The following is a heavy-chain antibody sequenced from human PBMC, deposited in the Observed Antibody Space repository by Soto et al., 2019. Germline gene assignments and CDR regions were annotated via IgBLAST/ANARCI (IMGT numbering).Heavy chain of an antibody. CDR1: GYTFTSYG. Sequence: ASVKVSCKASGYTFTSYGISWVRQAPGQGLEWMGWISAYNGNTNYAQKLQGRVTMTTDTSTSTAYMELRSLRSDDTAVYYCARDGVSSTDYTWNYGTYFDYWGPGALVTVSS. CDR3: ARDGVSSTDYTWNYGTYFDY. V-gene: IGHV1-18*01. CDR2: ISAYNGNT. J-gene: IGHJ4*02. D-gene: IGHD1-1*01.